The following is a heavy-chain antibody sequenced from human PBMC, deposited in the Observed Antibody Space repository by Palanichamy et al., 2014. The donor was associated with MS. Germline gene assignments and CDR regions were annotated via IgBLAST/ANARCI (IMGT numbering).Heavy chain of an antibody. CDR2: MNPNNGNT. CDR1: GYTFTSYD. CDR3: ARAPRNWGFDY. J-gene: IGHJ4*02. V-gene: IGHV1-8*01. D-gene: IGHD7-27*01. Sequence: QVQLVQSGAEVKEPGASVRVSCKASGYTFTSYDINWVRRATGQEFEWMGWMNPNNGNTGYAQKFQGRVSMTRDTSISTAYMELSSLRSEDTAAYYCARAPRNWGFDYWGQGTLLTVSS.